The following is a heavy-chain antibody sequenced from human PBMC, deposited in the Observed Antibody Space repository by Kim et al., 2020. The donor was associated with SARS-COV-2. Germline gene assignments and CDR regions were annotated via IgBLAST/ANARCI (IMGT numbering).Heavy chain of an antibody. Sequence: SGSTYYTPSLKSRVTISVDTSKNQFSLKLSSVTAADTAVYYCARHRSWFDPWGQGTLVTVSS. V-gene: IGHV4-39*01. J-gene: IGHJ5*02. CDR3: ARHRSWFDP. CDR2: SGST.